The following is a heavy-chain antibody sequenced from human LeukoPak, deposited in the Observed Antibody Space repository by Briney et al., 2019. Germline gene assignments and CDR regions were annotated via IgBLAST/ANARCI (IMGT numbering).Heavy chain of an antibody. CDR3: ASLIGPAPDAFDI. Sequence: SETLSLTCTVPGGSISSYYWSWIRPPPGKGLEWLGYIYYSGSTNYNPSLKSRVTISVDTSKNQFSLKLSSVTAADTAVYYFASLIGPAPDAFDIWGQGTMVTVSS. CDR1: GGSISSYY. CDR2: IYYSGST. V-gene: IGHV4-59*08. J-gene: IGHJ3*02. D-gene: IGHD2-15*01.